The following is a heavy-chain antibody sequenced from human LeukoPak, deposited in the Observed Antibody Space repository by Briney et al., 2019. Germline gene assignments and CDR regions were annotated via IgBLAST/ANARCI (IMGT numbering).Heavy chain of an antibody. Sequence: PGGSLRLSCTAPGFTFSKYHMNWVRQAPGKGLEWVSSISSSSVYIHYADSVKGRFTISRDNGKNSLYLQMSSLTAEDTALFYCARDDLRDGAFDIWGQGTMVTVSS. J-gene: IGHJ3*02. CDR3: ARDDLRDGAFDI. V-gene: IGHV3-21*04. CDR2: ISSSSVYI. CDR1: GFTFSKYH.